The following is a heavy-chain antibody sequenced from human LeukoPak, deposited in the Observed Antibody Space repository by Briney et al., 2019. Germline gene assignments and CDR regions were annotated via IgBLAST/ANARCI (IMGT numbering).Heavy chain of an antibody. J-gene: IGHJ4*02. CDR1: GFTFSSYW. CDR3: ARRRGDETDGYNFHFDY. CDR2: INSDGSST. V-gene: IGHV3-74*01. D-gene: IGHD5-24*01. Sequence: PGGSLRLSCAASGFTFSSYWMHWVRQAPGKGLVWVSRINSDGSSTSYAASVKGRFTISRDNAKNTLYLQMNSLRAEDTAVYYCARRRGDETDGYNFHFDYWGQGTLVTVSS.